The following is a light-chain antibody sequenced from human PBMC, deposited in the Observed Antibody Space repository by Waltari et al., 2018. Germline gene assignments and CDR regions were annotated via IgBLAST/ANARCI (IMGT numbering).Light chain of an antibody. J-gene: IGLJ3*02. CDR3: RSYTSSSTWV. V-gene: IGLV2-18*02. Sequence: QSALTQPPSVSGSPGQSVIIPCTGTSSDVGSYNRVSWYQQPPGTAPKLMIYEVNNRPSGVPDRFSGSKSSNTASLTISGLQAGDEADYYCRSYTSSSTWVFGGGTKLTVL. CDR2: EVN. CDR1: SSDVGSYNR.